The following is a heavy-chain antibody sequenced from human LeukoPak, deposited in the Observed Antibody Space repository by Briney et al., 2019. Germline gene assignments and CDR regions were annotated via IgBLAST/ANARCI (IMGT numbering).Heavy chain of an antibody. Sequence: GGSLRLSCAASGFTFSSYSMNWVRQAPGKGLEWVSSISSSSSYIYYADSVKGRFTISRDNAKNSLYLQMNSLRAEDTAVYYCARARSSSSAFFDYWGQGTLVTVSS. D-gene: IGHD6-6*01. J-gene: IGHJ4*02. CDR1: GFTFSSYS. CDR3: ARARSSSSAFFDY. V-gene: IGHV3-21*01. CDR2: ISSSSSYI.